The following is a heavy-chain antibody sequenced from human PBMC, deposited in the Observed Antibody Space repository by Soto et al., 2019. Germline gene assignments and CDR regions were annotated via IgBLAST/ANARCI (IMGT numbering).Heavy chain of an antibody. CDR1: GGSISSSNYY. Sequence: QLQLQESGPGLVKPSKTLSLTCTVSGGSISSSNYYWGWIRQPPGKGLEWIGYIYYSGSTYQNPSLKCRVIIYADTSKNQSSLKLSSVTAADPAVYYCARLGVVAATAFDYWGQGTLVTVSS. CDR3: ARLGVVAATAFDY. CDR2: IYYSGST. J-gene: IGHJ4*02. V-gene: IGHV4-39*01. D-gene: IGHD2-15*01.